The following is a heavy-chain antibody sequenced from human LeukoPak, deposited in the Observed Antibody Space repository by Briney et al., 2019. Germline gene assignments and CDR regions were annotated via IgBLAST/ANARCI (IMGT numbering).Heavy chain of an antibody. CDR2: VYATGNT. D-gene: IGHD2-8*02. Sequence: PSQTLSLTCSVSGTSINRGTHYWSWVRHAAGNGLEWIGRVYATGNTNYNPSLWSRLSISIDTSRNQFSLRLGSVTAADTAIYYCARDRSYYSDTGADYWGQGKMVIVSS. CDR3: ARDRSYYSDTGADY. CDR1: GTSINRGTHY. J-gene: IGHJ4*02. V-gene: IGHV4-61*02.